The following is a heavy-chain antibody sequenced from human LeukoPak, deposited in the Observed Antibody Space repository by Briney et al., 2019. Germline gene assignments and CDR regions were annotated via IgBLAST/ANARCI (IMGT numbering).Heavy chain of an antibody. J-gene: IGHJ6*03. V-gene: IGHV4-39*07. CDR2: IYYSGST. Sequence: SETLSLTCTVSGGSISSSSYYWGWIRQPPGKGLEWIGSIYYSGSTYYNPSLKSRVTISVDTSKNQFSLKLSSVTAADTAVYYCARDTHYYYYMDVWGKGTTVTVSS. CDR3: ARDTHYYYYMDV. CDR1: GGSISSSSYY.